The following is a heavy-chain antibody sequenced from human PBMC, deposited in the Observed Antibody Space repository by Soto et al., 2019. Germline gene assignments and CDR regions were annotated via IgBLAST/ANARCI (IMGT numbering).Heavy chain of an antibody. CDR2: ISSSGSTI. D-gene: IGHD6-19*01. CDR1: GFTFSGYY. CDR3: ARDAHSSGWYQSYYFDY. V-gene: IGHV3-11*01. J-gene: IGHJ4*02. Sequence: LSCAASGFTFSGYYMSWIRQAPGKGLEWVSYISSSGSTIYYADSVKGRFTISRDNAKNSLYLQMNSLRAEDTAVYYCARDAHSSGWYQSYYFDYWGQGTLVTVSS.